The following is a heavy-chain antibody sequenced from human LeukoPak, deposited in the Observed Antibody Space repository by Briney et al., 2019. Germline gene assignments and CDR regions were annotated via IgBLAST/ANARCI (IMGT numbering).Heavy chain of an antibody. J-gene: IGHJ4*02. CDR3: ARDTKYAFDN. D-gene: IGHD2-2*01. V-gene: IGHV3-66*01. CDR1: GFTVSTNY. Sequence: GGSLRLSCAASGFTVSTNYMSWVRQAPGKGLEWVSVIYSGGRTYYADSVKGRFTISRDNSKNSLYLQMNSLRVEDTAVYYCARDTKYAFDNWGQGTLVTVSS. CDR2: IYSGGRT.